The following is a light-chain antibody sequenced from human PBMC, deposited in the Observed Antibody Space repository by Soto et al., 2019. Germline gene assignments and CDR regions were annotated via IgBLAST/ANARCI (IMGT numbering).Light chain of an antibody. V-gene: IGLV2-14*01. J-gene: IGLJ1*01. Sequence: QSALTQPASVSGSPRQSITISCTGTSNDVGGYDYVSWYQHHPGKAPKLIIYEVTIRPSGVSDRFSGSKSGNTTSLTISGLQSEDEPDYYCSSYTYSSQSVVGTGTKLTVL. CDR1: SNDVGGYDY. CDR2: EVT. CDR3: SSYTYSSQSV.